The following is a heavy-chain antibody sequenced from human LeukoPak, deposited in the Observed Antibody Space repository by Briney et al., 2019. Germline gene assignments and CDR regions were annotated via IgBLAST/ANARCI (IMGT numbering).Heavy chain of an antibody. CDR3: ARDYCSSTSCYDHAEYFQH. CDR1: GFTFSSYW. CDR2: IKQDGSEK. Sequence: PGGSLRLPCAASGFTFSSYWMSWVRQAPGKGLEWVANIKQDGSEKYYVDSVKGRFTISRDNAKNSLYLQMNSLRAEDTAVYYCARDYCSSTSCYDHAEYFQHWSQGTLVTVSS. D-gene: IGHD2-2*01. J-gene: IGHJ1*01. V-gene: IGHV3-7*01.